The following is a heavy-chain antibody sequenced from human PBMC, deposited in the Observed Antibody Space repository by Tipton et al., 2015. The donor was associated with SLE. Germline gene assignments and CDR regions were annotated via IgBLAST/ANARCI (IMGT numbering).Heavy chain of an antibody. Sequence: SLRLSCAASGFTFSSYAMSWVRQAPGKGLEWVSAISGSGGSTYYADSVKGRFTISRDNSKNTLYLQMNSLRAEDTAVYYCAKDRGIVVVIGDFDYWGQGTLVTVSS. CDR1: GFTFSSYA. D-gene: IGHD2-21*01. V-gene: IGHV3-23*01. J-gene: IGHJ4*02. CDR3: AKDRGIVVVIGDFDY. CDR2: ISGSGGST.